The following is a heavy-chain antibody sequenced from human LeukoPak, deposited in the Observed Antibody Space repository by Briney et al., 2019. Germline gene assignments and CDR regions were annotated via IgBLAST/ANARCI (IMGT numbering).Heavy chain of an antibody. CDR1: GDSISGYY. CDR2: IYYSGST. CDR3: AGRSRSGWYYDY. D-gene: IGHD6-19*01. V-gene: IGHV4-59*01. Sequence: TEALSLTCTVSGDSISGYYWSWIRQPPGKGLEWIGYIYYSGSTNYNPSLKSRVTISVDTSKNQFSLKLSTVTAADTAVYFCAGRSRSGWYYDYWGQGTLVTVSS. J-gene: IGHJ4*02.